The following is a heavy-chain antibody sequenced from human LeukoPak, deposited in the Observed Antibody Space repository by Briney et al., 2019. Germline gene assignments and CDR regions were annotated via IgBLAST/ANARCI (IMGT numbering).Heavy chain of an antibody. V-gene: IGHV4-34*01. D-gene: IGHD6-19*01. CDR3: ARKNSGYSSGWYGC. Sequence: PSETLSLTCAVYGGSFSGYYWSWIRQPPGKGLEWIGEINHSGSTNYNPSLKSRVTISVDTSKNQFSLKLSSVTAADTAVYYCARKNSGYSSGWYGCWGQGTLVTVSS. J-gene: IGHJ5*01. CDR1: GGSFSGYY. CDR2: INHSGST.